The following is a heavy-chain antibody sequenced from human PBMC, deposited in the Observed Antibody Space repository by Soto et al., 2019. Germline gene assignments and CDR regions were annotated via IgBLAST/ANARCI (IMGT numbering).Heavy chain of an antibody. CDR2: INPTSGDT. Sequence: GASVKVSCKASGYSFSGYYINWVRQAPGQGPEWMGWINPTSGDTKYAQKFRGRVTMTTDTSINTAYMELSRLRSDDTAVYYCARDGSYSGCPTLARGGLDVWGQGTTVTVSS. D-gene: IGHD3-10*01. CDR3: ARDGSYSGCPTLARGGLDV. CDR1: GYSFSGYY. V-gene: IGHV1-2*02. J-gene: IGHJ6*02.